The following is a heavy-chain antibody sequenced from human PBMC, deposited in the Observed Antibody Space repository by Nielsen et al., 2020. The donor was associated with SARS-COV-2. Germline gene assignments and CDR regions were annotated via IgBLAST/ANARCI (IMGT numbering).Heavy chain of an antibody. CDR2: ISSSGSYT. CDR3: ARVAGTPPVSYSYFDL. V-gene: IGHV3-11*05. J-gene: IGHJ2*01. Sequence: GESLKISCAASGFIVSDSYMSWIRQTPGKGLEWISYISSSGSYTNYADSVKGRFTISRDNGKNSLYLQMNSLRAEDTAVYYCARVAGTPPVSYSYFDLWGRGTLVTVSS. CDR1: GFIVSDSY. D-gene: IGHD6-19*01.